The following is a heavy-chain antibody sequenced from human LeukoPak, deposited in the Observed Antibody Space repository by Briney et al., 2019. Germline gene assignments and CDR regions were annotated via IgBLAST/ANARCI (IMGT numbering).Heavy chain of an antibody. V-gene: IGHV3-23*01. CDR1: GFTFYTYA. CDR2: ISGSGDNT. CDR3: AKTPGDCTGGTCYSFDY. D-gene: IGHD2-15*01. J-gene: IGHJ4*02. Sequence: GGSLRLSCAASGFTFYTYAMTWVRQAPGKGLEWVSSISGSGDNTYYADSVKGRFTVSRDNSKNTLYLQMNSLRAEDTAVYYCAKTPGDCTGGTCYSFDYWGQGSLVTVSS.